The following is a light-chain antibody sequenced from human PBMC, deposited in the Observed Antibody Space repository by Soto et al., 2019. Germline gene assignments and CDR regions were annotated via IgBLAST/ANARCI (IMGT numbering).Light chain of an antibody. J-gene: IGKJ1*01. Sequence: AIQMTQPPSSLSASVGDRVTITCRASQGIRDDLGWYQQKPGKAPKLLIYSASSLQSGVPSRFSGSGSGTDFTLTISSLQPEDFATYYCLQDYNYPWTFGQGTKVDIK. V-gene: IGKV1-6*01. CDR1: QGIRDD. CDR2: SAS. CDR3: LQDYNYPWT.